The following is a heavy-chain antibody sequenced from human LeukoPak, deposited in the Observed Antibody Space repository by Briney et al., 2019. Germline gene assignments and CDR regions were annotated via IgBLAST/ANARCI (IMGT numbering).Heavy chain of an antibody. J-gene: IGHJ4*02. CDR3: ARSDRYYYGSGSQTPDY. CDR1: GGSISTYY. D-gene: IGHD3-10*01. Sequence: SETLSLTCTVSGGSISTYYWSWIRQPPGKGLEWIGYGYYSGSTNYDPSLKSRVTISVDTSKNQFSLKLSSVTAADTAVYYCARSDRYYYGSGSQTPDYWGQGTLVTVSS. CDR2: GYYSGST. V-gene: IGHV4-59*01.